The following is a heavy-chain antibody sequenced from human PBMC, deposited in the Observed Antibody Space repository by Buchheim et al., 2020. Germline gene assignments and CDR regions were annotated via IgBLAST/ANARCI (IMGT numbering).Heavy chain of an antibody. Sequence: QVQLVESGGGLVKPGGSLRLSCAASGFTFSDYYMSWIRQAPGKGLEWVSYISSSGSTIYYADSVKGRFTISRDNAKNSLYLKMNNLRAEDTAVYYCARDRYYYDSSGNTYYYYGMDVWGQGTT. CDR3: ARDRYYYDSSGNTYYYYGMDV. CDR1: GFTFSDYY. V-gene: IGHV3-11*01. CDR2: ISSSGSTI. D-gene: IGHD3-22*01. J-gene: IGHJ6*02.